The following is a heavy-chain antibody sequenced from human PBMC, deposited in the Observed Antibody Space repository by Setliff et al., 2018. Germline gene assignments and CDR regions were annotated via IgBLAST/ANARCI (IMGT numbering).Heavy chain of an antibody. J-gene: IGHJ3*02. V-gene: IGHV5-51*01. CDR1: GYSLTNYW. CDR2: IYPDVSDP. CDR3: ATTRLASRWYVVDGFDI. D-gene: IGHD6-13*01. Sequence: GESLKISCKGSGYSLTNYWIGWVRQMPGKGLEWMGIIYPDVSDPRYSPSFQGQVTISVDKSINTAFLRWNNLKASDSAMYYCATTRLASRWYVVDGFDIWGQGTLVTVSS.